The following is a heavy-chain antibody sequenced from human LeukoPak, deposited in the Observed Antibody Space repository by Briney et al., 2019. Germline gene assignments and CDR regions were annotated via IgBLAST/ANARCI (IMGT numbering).Heavy chain of an antibody. J-gene: IGHJ4*02. D-gene: IGHD3-22*01. CDR1: GFTFSSYS. Sequence: GGSLRLSCAASGFTFSSYSMNWVRQAPGKGLEWVSHISSSSSTIYYADSVKGRFTISRDNAKNSLYPQMNSLRDEDTAVYYCASSDYYDSSGYGYWGQGTLVTVSS. CDR2: ISSSSSTI. CDR3: ASSDYYDSSGYGY. V-gene: IGHV3-48*02.